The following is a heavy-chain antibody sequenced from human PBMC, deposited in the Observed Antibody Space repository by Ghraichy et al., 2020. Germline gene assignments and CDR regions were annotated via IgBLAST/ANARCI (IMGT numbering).Heavy chain of an antibody. Sequence: GESLNISCKGSGYSFTNYWIGWVRQMPGKGLEWMGIIYPGDSDTRYSPSFQGQVTISADKSISTAYLQWSSLKASDTAMYYCARRRGSGSYSTSTYNWFDPWGQGTLVTVSS. CDR2: IYPGDSDT. J-gene: IGHJ5*02. V-gene: IGHV5-51*01. CDR1: GYSFTNYW. D-gene: IGHD3-10*01. CDR3: ARRRGSGSYSTSTYNWFDP.